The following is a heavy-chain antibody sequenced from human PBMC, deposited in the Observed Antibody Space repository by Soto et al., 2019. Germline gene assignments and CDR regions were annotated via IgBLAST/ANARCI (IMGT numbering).Heavy chain of an antibody. CDR2: ISSSSSTI. CDR3: ARDNYGSGTRPIDY. V-gene: IGHV3-48*01. CDR1: GFTFSSYS. D-gene: IGHD3-10*01. J-gene: IGHJ4*02. Sequence: GGSLRLSCAASGFTFSSYSMNWVRQAPGKGLEWVSYISSSSSTIYYADSVKGRFTISRDNAKNSLYLQMNSLRVEDTAVYYCARDNYGSGTRPIDYWGQGTLVTVSS.